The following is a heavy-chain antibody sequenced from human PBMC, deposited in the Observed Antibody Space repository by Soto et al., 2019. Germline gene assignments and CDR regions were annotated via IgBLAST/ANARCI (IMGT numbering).Heavy chain of an antibody. J-gene: IGHJ4*02. D-gene: IGHD3-22*01. CDR2: IWYDGSNK. CDR3: ARAAYYYDSSGYYSRGTYYFDY. CDR1: GFTFSSYG. V-gene: IGHV3-33*01. Sequence: GGSLRLSCAASGFTFSSYGMHWVRQAPGKGLEWVAVIWYDGSNKYYADSVKGRFTISRDNSKNTLYLQMNSLRAEDTAVYYCARAAYYYDSSGYYSRGTYYFDYWGQGTLVTVDS.